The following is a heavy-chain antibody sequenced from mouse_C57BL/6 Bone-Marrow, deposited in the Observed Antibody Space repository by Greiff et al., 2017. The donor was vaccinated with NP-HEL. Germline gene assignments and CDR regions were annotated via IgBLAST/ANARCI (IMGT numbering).Heavy chain of an antibody. CDR3: VRQGNWDHYFDY. CDR1: GFSFNTYA. Sequence: EVQVVESGGGLVQPKGSLKLSCAASGFSFNTYAMNWVRQAPGKGLEWVARIRSKSNNYATYYADSVKDRFTISRDDSESMLYLQMNNLKTEDTAMYYCVRQGNWDHYFDYWGQGTTLTVSS. V-gene: IGHV10-1*01. J-gene: IGHJ2*01. D-gene: IGHD4-1*01. CDR2: IRSKSNNYAT.